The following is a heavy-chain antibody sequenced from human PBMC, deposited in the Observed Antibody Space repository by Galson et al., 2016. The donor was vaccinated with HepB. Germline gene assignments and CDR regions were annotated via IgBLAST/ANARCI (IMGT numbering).Heavy chain of an antibody. V-gene: IGHV4-4*02. J-gene: IGHJ4*02. CDR1: NGSISNNYW. CDR3: ARGTLGTTASMAFDY. Sequence: SETLSLTCSVSNGSISNNYWWSWVRQSPGNELEWIGEIYQTGTANYTPSFTSRATISVDKSKNQISLRLNSVTAADTAVYYCARGTLGTTASMAFDYWGQGTLVSVSS. D-gene: IGHD1-26*01. CDR2: IYQTGTA.